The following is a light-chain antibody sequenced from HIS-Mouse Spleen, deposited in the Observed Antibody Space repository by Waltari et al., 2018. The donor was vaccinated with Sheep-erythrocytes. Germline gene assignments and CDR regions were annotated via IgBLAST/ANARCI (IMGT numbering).Light chain of an antibody. J-gene: IGLJ2*01. Sequence: SYELTQPPSVSVSPGQTASITCSGDKLGDKYACWYQQKPGQSPVLVIYHSKRPSGIPERFSGSNSGNTATLTISGTQAMDEADYYCQAWDSSTAVVFGGGTKLTVL. V-gene: IGLV3-1*01. CDR2: HS. CDR1: KLGDKY. CDR3: QAWDSSTAVV.